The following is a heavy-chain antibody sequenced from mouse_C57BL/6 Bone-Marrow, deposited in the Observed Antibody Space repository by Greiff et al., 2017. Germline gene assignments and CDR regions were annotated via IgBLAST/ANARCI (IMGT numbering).Heavy chain of an antibody. J-gene: IGHJ3*01. V-gene: IGHV1-72*01. CDR2: IDPNSGGT. Sequence: VQLQQPGAELVKPGASVKLSCKASGYTFISYWMHWVKQRPGRGLEWIGRIDPNSGGTKYNEKFKSKATLTVDKPSSTAYMQLSSLTSEDSAVYYCARDGAQQVGYYGTLAYWGQGTLVTVSA. CDR1: GYTFISYW. D-gene: IGHD1-1*01. CDR3: ARDGAQQVGYYGTLAY.